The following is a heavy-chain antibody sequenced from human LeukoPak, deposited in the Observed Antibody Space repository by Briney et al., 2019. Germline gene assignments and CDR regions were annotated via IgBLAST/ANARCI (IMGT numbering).Heavy chain of an antibody. J-gene: IGHJ5*02. CDR3: AKGGSSTRINWFDP. CDR1: GYTFSRYY. CDR2: ISGSGGST. D-gene: IGHD2-2*01. Sequence: GGSLRLPCASCGYTFSRYYMRWARQARGKGREWGSAISGSGGSTYYADSVKGRFTIYRENSKNTLYLQKQTQRAEDTAVYYCAKGGSSTRINWFDPWGQGTLVTVSS. V-gene: IGHV3-23*01.